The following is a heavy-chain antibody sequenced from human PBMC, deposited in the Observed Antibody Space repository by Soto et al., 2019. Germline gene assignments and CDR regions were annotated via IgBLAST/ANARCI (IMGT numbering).Heavy chain of an antibody. CDR1: GGSISSYY. CDR3: ARHLLGGYYFDY. Sequence: SETLSLTCTVSGGSISSYYWSWIRQPPGKGLEWIGYIYYSWSTNYNPSLKSRVTISVDTSKNQFSLKLSSVTAADTAVYYCARHLLGGYYFDYWGQGTLVTVSS. J-gene: IGHJ4*02. V-gene: IGHV4-59*08. CDR2: IYYSWST. D-gene: IGHD3-10*01.